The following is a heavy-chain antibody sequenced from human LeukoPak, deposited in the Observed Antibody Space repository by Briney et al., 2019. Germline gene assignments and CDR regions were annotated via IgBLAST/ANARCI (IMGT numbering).Heavy chain of an antibody. Sequence: GSSVNVSCKASGYTFTSYDINWVRQATGQGLEWMGWMNPKSGDTGYAQKFQGRVTMTRNTSISTAYMELSSLRSEDTAVYYCARAMRITMIVVVLYYMDVWGKGTTVTVSS. CDR1: GYTFTSYD. J-gene: IGHJ6*03. CDR2: MNPKSGDT. CDR3: ARAMRITMIVVVLYYMDV. V-gene: IGHV1-8*01. D-gene: IGHD3-22*01.